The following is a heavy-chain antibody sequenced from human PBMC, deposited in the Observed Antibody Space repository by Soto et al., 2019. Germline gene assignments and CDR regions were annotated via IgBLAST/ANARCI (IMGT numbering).Heavy chain of an antibody. CDR1: GYTFTSYG. CDR3: ARVVVEPHYYYYMDV. D-gene: IGHD2-15*01. Sequence: GASVKVSCKASGYTFTSYGISWVRQAPGQGLEWMGWISAYNGNTNYAQKLQGRVTMTTDTSTSTAYMELRSLRSDDTAVYYCARVVVEPHYYYYMDVWGKGTTVTVSS. J-gene: IGHJ6*03. CDR2: ISAYNGNT. V-gene: IGHV1-18*01.